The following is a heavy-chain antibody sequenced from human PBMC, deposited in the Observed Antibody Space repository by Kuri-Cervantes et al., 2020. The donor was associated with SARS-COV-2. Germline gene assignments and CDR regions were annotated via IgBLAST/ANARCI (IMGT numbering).Heavy chain of an antibody. CDR2: IIAYNGNT. V-gene: IGHV1-18*01. Sequence: ASVNVSCMASGGTFSSYAISWVRQAPGQGLEWMGGIIAYNGNTNYAQKLQGRVTMTTDTSTSTAYMELRSLRSDDTAVYYCARASLTVDAFDIWGQGTMVTVSS. J-gene: IGHJ3*02. CDR3: ARASLTVDAFDI. CDR1: GGTFSSYA. D-gene: IGHD4/OR15-4a*01.